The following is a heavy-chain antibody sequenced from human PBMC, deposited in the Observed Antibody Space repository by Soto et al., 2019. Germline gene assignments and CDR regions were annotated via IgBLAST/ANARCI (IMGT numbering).Heavy chain of an antibody. CDR3: ARDPLAGQQPGFDY. CDR1: GGSISSNNC. J-gene: IGHJ4*02. CDR2: IYHSGST. D-gene: IGHD6-13*01. Sequence: SETLSLTCTVSGGSISSNNCCSWVRQPPGKGLEWIGEIYHSGSTNYNPSLKSRVTISVDKSKNQFSLKLSSVTAADTAVYFCARDPLAGQQPGFDYWGQGALVTSPQ. V-gene: IGHV4-4*02.